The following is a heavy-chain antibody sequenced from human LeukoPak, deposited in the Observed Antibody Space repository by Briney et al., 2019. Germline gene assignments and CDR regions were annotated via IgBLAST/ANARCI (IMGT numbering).Heavy chain of an antibody. Sequence: PGGSLRLSCAASGFTFHDYAMHWVRQVPGKGLVWVSRIDSDGSSTTYADSVKGRFTISRDNAKNTLYLQMNSLRAEDTAVYYCARDQIGVGPTTDYWGQGTLVTVSS. D-gene: IGHD1-26*01. CDR1: GFTFHDYA. CDR3: ARDQIGVGPTTDY. V-gene: IGHV3-74*03. CDR2: IDSDGSST. J-gene: IGHJ4*02.